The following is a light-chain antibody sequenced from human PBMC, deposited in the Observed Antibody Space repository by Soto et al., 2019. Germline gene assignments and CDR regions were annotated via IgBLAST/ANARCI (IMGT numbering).Light chain of an antibody. CDR1: SSNIGSNP. J-gene: IGLJ2*01. CDR3: ATWDDSLTGLQ. V-gene: IGLV1-44*01. CDR2: SSD. Sequence: QSVLTQSPSASGTPGQRVSISCSGSSSNIGSNPVNWYQLLPGATPKLLIYSSDQRPSGVPDRFSGSKSGTSASLAISGLQSEDEADYYCATWDDSLTGLQFGGGTQLTVL.